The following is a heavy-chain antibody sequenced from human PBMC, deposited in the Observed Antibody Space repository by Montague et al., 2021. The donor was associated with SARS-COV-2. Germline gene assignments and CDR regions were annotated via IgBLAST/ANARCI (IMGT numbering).Heavy chain of an antibody. D-gene: IGHD3-9*01. CDR3: ATYYDILTGYYIDAFDI. J-gene: IGHJ3*02. Sequence: SETLSLTCTVSGGSISSSSYYWGWIRWPPGKGLEWIGSIYYSGSTYYNPSLKSRVTISVDTSKNQFSLKLSSVTAADTAVYYCATYYDILTGYYIDAFDIWGQGTMVTVSS. CDR2: IYYSGST. CDR1: GGSISSSSYY. V-gene: IGHV4-39*01.